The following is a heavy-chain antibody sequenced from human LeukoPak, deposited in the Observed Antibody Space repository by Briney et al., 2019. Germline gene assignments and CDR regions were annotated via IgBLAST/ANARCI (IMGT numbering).Heavy chain of an antibody. CDR2: ISSSSSYI. CDR1: GFTFSSYS. CDR3: AGDQKSGWYDPEGCFDY. J-gene: IGHJ4*02. D-gene: IGHD6-19*01. V-gene: IGHV3-21*01. Sequence: PGGSLRLSCAASGFTFSSYSMNWVRQAPGKGLEWVSSISSSSSYIYYADSVKGRFTISRDNAKNSLYLQMNSLRAEDTAVYYCAGDQKSGWYDPEGCFDYWGQGTLVTVSS.